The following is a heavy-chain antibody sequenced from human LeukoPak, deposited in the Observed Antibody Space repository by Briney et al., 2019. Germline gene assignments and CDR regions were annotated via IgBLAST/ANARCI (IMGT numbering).Heavy chain of an antibody. V-gene: IGHV4-39*07. J-gene: IGHJ4*02. Sequence: SGTLSLTCTVSGGSISSSSYYWGWIRQPPGKGLEWIASIYFSGNTYYNPSLKSRVTISIDTSKNQFSLKLSSVTAADTAVYYCARRGDSSSWPFDYWGQGTLVTVSS. CDR3: ARRGDSSSWPFDY. CDR1: GGSISSSSYY. CDR2: IYFSGNT. D-gene: IGHD6-13*01.